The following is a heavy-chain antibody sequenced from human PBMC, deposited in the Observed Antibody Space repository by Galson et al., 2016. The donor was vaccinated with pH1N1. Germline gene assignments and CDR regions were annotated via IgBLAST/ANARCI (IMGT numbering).Heavy chain of an antibody. CDR3: AHREVMITNAFDF. Sequence: PALVKPTQTLTLTCTFSGFSISSSGMGVGWIRQPPGKALEWLAVIYWDDDKRYSPSLKSRLTITKDTSKNHVVLTMTNMDPMDTATYYCAHREVMITNAFDFWGPGTKVTVSS. D-gene: IGHD3-16*01. V-gene: IGHV2-5*02. CDR1: GFSISSSGMG. CDR2: IYWDDDK. J-gene: IGHJ3*01.